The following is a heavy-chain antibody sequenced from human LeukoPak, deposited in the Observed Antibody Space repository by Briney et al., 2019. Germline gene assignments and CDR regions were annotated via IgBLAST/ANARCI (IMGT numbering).Heavy chain of an antibody. D-gene: IGHD2-21*02. V-gene: IGHV3-23*01. CDR2: ISGSGGGT. J-gene: IGHJ4*02. CDR3: VASSCGGDCYSGLDN. CDR1: EFTFSNYA. Sequence: TGGSLRLSCAASEFTFSNYAMKWVRQAPGKGLEWVSAISGSGGGTYYADSVKGRSTISRDNSKSTLYLQMNSLRAEDTAVYFCVASSCGGDCYSGLDNWGQGTLVTVSS.